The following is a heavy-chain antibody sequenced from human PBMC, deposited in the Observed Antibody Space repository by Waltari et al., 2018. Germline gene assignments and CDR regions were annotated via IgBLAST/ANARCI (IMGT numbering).Heavy chain of an antibody. D-gene: IGHD3-3*01. V-gene: IGHV3-53*01. CDR1: GLSVSSNY. CDR3: AKGEEWPTVVRH. CDR2: FYNGDST. Sequence: EVQLVESGGGLIQPGESLRLSCAASGLSVSSNYMSWVRQDPGKGREWVSVFYNGDSTHYADSVEGRFTISRDNSKNTLYLQMNSLRGEGTAVYYCAKGEEWPTVVRHWGQGTLVTVSS. J-gene: IGHJ4*02.